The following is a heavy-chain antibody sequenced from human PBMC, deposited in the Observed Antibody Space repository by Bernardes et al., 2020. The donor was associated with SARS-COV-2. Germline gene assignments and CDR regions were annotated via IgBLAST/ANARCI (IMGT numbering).Heavy chain of an antibody. V-gene: IGHV3-15*01. J-gene: IGHJ6*02. CDR2: IKSKTDGGTT. CDR3: TTHQLLYPHVYYYYYGMDG. D-gene: IGHD2-2*02. Sequence: GGSLRLSRAASGFTFSNAWMSWVRQAPGKGLEWVGRIKSKTDGGTTDYAAPVKGRFTISRDDSKNTLYLQMNSLKTEDTAVYYCTTHQLLYPHVYYYYYGMDGSGQGTTVTVSS. CDR1: GFTFSNAW.